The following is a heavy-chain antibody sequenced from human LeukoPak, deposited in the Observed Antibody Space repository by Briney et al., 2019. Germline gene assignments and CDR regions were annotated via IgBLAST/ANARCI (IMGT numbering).Heavy chain of an antibody. CDR3: ARRPAAGTTLGY. D-gene: IGHD6-13*01. Sequence: PSETLSLTCAVYGGSFSGYYWNLIRQSPGKGLEWIGEINHSGSTNYNPSLKGRVTISVDTSKNQFSLKLSSVTAADTAVYYCARRPAAGTTLGYWGQGILVTVSS. J-gene: IGHJ4*02. CDR2: INHSGST. V-gene: IGHV4-34*01. CDR1: GGSFSGYY.